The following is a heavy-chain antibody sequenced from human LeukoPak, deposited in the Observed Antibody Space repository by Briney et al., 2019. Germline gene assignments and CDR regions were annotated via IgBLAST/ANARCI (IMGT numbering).Heavy chain of an antibody. Sequence: SETLSLTCTVSGGSISSYYWSWIRQPPGKGLEWIGYMHYSGSTNYNPSLKSRVTISVDTSKNQFSLKLSSVTAADTAVYYCARGGYSSSWYRGSDYYYGMDVWGQGTTVTVSS. CDR1: GGSISSYY. CDR2: MHYSGST. D-gene: IGHD6-13*01. V-gene: IGHV4-59*01. CDR3: ARGGYSSSWYRGSDYYYGMDV. J-gene: IGHJ6*02.